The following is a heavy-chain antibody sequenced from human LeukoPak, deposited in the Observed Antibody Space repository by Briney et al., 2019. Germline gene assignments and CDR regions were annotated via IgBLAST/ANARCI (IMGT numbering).Heavy chain of an antibody. CDR2: IYYSGST. J-gene: IGHJ6*03. Sequence: GSLRLSCAASGFTFSDYYMNWIRQPPGKGLEWIGTIYYSGSTYYNPSLKSRVTISVDTSKNQFSLKLSSVTAADTAVYYCARDIRWSTTSWYYYYMDVWGKGTTVTVSS. CDR1: GFTFSDYY. D-gene: IGHD2-2*01. V-gene: IGHV4-38-2*02. CDR3: ARDIRWSTTSWYYYYMDV.